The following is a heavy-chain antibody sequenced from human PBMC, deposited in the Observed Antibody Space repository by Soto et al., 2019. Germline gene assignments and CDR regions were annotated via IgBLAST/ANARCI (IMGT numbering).Heavy chain of an antibody. CDR3: ASGTLGAVTLPYFDY. Sequence: GASVKVSCKASGYTFTSYGISWVRQAPGQGLEWMGWISAYNGNTNYAQKLQGRVTMTTDTSTSTAYMELRSLRSDDTAVYYCASGTLGAVTLPYFDYWGQGTLVTVSS. J-gene: IGHJ4*02. CDR1: GYTFTSYG. D-gene: IGHD4-17*01. V-gene: IGHV1-18*01. CDR2: ISAYNGNT.